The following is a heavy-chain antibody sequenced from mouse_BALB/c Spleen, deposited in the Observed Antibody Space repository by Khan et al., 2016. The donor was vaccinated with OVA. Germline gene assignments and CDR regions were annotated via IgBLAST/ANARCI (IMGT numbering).Heavy chain of an antibody. Sequence: VQLQESGPGLVAPSQSLSITCTVSGFSLTGYGVNWVRQPPGNGLEWLGMIWGDGSTDYNSALKSRLSISKDNSKSQVFLKMNSLHTDDTARYYCAREIYYDYAYYYAMDYWGQGTSVTVSS. D-gene: IGHD2-4*01. CDR3: AREIYYDYAYYYAMDY. V-gene: IGHV2-6-7*01. CDR1: GFSLTGYG. CDR2: IWGDGST. J-gene: IGHJ4*01.